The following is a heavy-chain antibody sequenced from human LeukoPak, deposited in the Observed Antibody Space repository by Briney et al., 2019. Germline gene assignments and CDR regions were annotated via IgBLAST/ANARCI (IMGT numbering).Heavy chain of an antibody. CDR1: GGSFSGYY. CDR3: ARGRIAAAAPFDY. J-gene: IGHJ4*02. CDR2: INHSGST. Sequence: SETLSLTCAVYGGSFSGYYRSWIRQPPGKGLEWIGEINHSGSTNYNPSLKSRVTISVDTSKNQFSLKLSSVTAADTAVYYCARGRIAAAAPFDYWGQGTLVTVSS. V-gene: IGHV4-34*01. D-gene: IGHD6-13*01.